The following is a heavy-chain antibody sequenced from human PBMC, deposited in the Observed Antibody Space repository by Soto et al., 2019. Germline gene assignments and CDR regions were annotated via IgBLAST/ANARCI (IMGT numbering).Heavy chain of an antibody. D-gene: IGHD3-10*01. Sequence: QVQLVQSGAEVKKPGASVKVSCKASGYTFTSYGISWVRQAPGQGLEWMGWISAYNGNTNYAQKLQGRVTMTTDTSTSTAYMELRSLRSDDTAVYYCARDPPIWFGESDVIWYFDYWGQGTLVTVSS. J-gene: IGHJ4*02. CDR1: GYTFTSYG. CDR2: ISAYNGNT. V-gene: IGHV1-18*01. CDR3: ARDPPIWFGESDVIWYFDY.